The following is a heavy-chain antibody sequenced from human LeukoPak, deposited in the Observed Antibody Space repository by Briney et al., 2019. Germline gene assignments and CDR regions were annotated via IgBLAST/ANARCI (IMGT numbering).Heavy chain of an antibody. CDR1: GGSISSYY. CDR3: ARLASIAARPDYMDV. D-gene: IGHD6-6*01. CDR2: IYYSGST. J-gene: IGHJ6*03. V-gene: IGHV4-59*01. Sequence: SETLSLTCTVSGGSISSYYWSWIRQPPGKGLEWIGYIYYSGSTNYNPPLKSRVTISIDTSKNQFSLKLSSVTAADTAVYYCARLASIAARPDYMDVWGKGTTVTVSS.